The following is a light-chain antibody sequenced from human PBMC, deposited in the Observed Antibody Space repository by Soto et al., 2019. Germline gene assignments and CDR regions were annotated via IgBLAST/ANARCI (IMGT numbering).Light chain of an antibody. CDR2: AAS. CDR1: QSISSY. CDR3: QQSYSTTGT. Sequence: DIQMTQSPSSLSASVGDRFTITCLASQSISSYLNWYQQKPGKAPKLLIYAASSSQSGVPSRFSGSGSGTDFTLTISSLKHEDFATYYCQQSYSTTGTFCQGTKVDIK. V-gene: IGKV1-39*01. J-gene: IGKJ1*01.